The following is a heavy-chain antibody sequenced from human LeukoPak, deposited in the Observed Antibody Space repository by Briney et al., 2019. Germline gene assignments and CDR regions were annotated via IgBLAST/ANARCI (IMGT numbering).Heavy chain of an antibody. CDR3: AAWRGSNWFDY. CDR1: GFDVSSNS. CDR2: IFSGGST. Sequence: PGGSLRLSCAASGFDVSSNSMSWVRQAPGKGLGWVSVIFSGGSTNYANSMKGRFTISRDNSKNTLYLQMNSLRGEDTAVYYCAAWRGSNWFDYWGQGTQVTVSS. D-gene: IGHD6-13*01. V-gene: IGHV3-53*01. J-gene: IGHJ4*02.